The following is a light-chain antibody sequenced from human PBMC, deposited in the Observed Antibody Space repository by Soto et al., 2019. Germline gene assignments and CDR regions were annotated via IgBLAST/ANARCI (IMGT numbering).Light chain of an antibody. CDR2: KIS. CDR3: KQATQSYT. V-gene: IGKV2-24*01. Sequence: DMVLTQTRLASPVTLGQPASISCRSSQSLVHIYGNTDFHWLQQRPGQPPRLLIYKISNRIPRVPDKFSGRGAGRDFTLQSSRVEAEDVGVYYCKQATQSYTFGQGTRLEIK. J-gene: IGKJ2*01. CDR1: QSLVHIYGNTD.